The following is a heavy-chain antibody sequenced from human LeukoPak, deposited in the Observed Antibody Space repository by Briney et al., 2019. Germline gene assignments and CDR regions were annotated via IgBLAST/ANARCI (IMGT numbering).Heavy chain of an antibody. V-gene: IGHV3-23*01. J-gene: IGHJ4*02. CDR3: AKALLSYYTFFDY. CDR1: GFTFSTYV. D-gene: IGHD3-10*01. Sequence: GGSLRLSCAASGFTFSTYVMSWVRQAPGKGLEWVSTISGTGDTTYYADSVKGRFTISRDNSKNTLYLQMNSLRAEDTAVYYCAKALLSYYTFFDYWGQGTLVTASS. CDR2: ISGTGDTT.